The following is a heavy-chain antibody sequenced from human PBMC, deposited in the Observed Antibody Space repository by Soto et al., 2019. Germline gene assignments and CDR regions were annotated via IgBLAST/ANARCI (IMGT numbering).Heavy chain of an antibody. Sequence: ASVKVSCKASGYTFTSYGISWVRQAPGQGLEWIGIINASGGSTSYAQKFQGRVTITRDTSTSTAYMELSSLRSEDTAVYYCAASYYDSSGLLKENDYWGQGTLVTVSS. D-gene: IGHD3-22*01. J-gene: IGHJ4*02. CDR1: GYTFTSYG. V-gene: IGHV1-46*01. CDR2: INASGGST. CDR3: AASYYDSSGLLKENDY.